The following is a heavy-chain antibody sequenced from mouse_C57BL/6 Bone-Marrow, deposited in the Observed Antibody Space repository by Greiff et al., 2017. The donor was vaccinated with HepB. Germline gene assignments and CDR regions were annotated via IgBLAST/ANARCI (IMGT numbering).Heavy chain of an antibody. J-gene: IGHJ2*01. CDR3: ARTTVVPFDY. CDR2: ISSGSSTI. Sequence: VQLKESGGGLVKPGGSLKLSCAASGFTFSDYGMHWVRQAPEKGLEWVAYISSGSSTIYYADTVKGRFTISRDNAKNTLFLQMTSLRSEDTAMYYCARTTVVPFDYWGQGTTLTVSS. D-gene: IGHD1-1*01. CDR1: GFTFSDYG. V-gene: IGHV5-17*01.